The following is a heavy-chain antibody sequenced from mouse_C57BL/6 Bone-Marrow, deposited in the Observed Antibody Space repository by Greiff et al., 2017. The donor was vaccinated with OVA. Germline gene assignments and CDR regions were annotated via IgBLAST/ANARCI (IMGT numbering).Heavy chain of an antibody. CDR3: ARGTVPSMDY. D-gene: IGHD1-1*01. J-gene: IGHJ4*01. CDR2: ISNLSYSI. CDR1: GFTFSDYG. Sequence: EVQLMESGGGLVQPGGSLKLSCAASGFTFSDYGMAWVRQAPKKGPEWVAFISNLSYSIYYADTVTGRFTISRENAKNTLYLEMSSLRSEDTAMYYCARGTVPSMDYWGQGTSVTVSS. V-gene: IGHV5-15*01.